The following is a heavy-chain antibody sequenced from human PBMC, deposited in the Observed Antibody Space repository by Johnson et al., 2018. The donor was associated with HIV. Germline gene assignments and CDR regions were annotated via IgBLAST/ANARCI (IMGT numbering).Heavy chain of an antibody. J-gene: IGHJ3*02. CDR1: GFTFSSYA. Sequence: QVQLVESGGGVVQPGRSLRLSCVASGFTFSSYAMHWVRQAPGKGLEWVAVISYAGSNKYYADSVKGRFTISRDNSQNTLYLQMNSGRVEDTAIYFCGKDVGGWTRGLDDACDSRGQGTMVTVAS. CDR3: GKDVGGWTRGLDDACDS. CDR2: ISYAGSNK. D-gene: IGHD3/OR15-3a*01. V-gene: IGHV3-30-3*01.